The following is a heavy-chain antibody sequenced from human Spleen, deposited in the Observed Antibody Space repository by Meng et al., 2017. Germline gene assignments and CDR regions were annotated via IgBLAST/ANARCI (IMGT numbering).Heavy chain of an antibody. CDR2: ISSSGSTI. CDR1: GYSFTSYW. J-gene: IGHJ4*02. D-gene: IGHD3-22*01. CDR3: AKNMIVVVKRTVKSGAIDY. Sequence: GESLKISCKGSGYSFTSYWIGWVRQAPGKGLEWVSYISSSGSTIYYADSVKGRFTISRDNAKNSLYLQMNSLRAEDTAVYYCAKNMIVVVKRTVKSGAIDYWGQGTLVTVSS. V-gene: IGHV3-48*04.